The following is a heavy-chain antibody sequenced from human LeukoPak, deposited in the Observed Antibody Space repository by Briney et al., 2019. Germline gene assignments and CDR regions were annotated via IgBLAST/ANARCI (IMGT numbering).Heavy chain of an antibody. V-gene: IGHV4-31*03. J-gene: IGHJ4*02. CDR2: IYYSGDT. Sequence: SETLSLTCTVSGGSISSGDYCWSWIRQHPGKGLEWIGYIYYSGDTYYNPSLRSRISISLDTSKNHFSLKLSSVTAADTAVYYCARVSLGAHFDYWGQGTLVTVSS. CDR1: GGSISSGDYC. CDR3: ARVSLGAHFDY.